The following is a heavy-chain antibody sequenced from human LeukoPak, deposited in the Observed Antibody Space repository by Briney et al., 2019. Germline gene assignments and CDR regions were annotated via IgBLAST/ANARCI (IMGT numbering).Heavy chain of an antibody. CDR1: GGSISSYY. CDR3: ARVGYSSSSEYYYYMDV. J-gene: IGHJ6*03. V-gene: IGHV4-59*01. CDR2: IYYSGST. Sequence: KPSETLSLTCTVSGGSISSYYWSWIRQPPGKGLEWIGYIYYSGSTNYNPSLKSRVTISVDTSKNQFSLKLSSVTAADTAVYYCARVGYSSSSEYYYYMDVWGKGTTVTVSS. D-gene: IGHD6-6*01.